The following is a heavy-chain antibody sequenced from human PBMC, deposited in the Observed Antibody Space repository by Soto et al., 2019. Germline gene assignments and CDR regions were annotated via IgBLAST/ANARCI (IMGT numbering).Heavy chain of an antibody. D-gene: IGHD3-3*01. J-gene: IGHJ1*01. V-gene: IGHV3-23*01. CDR1: GFTFNNYA. CDR2: ISASGGST. Sequence: GGSLRLSCAASGFTFNNYAMTWVRQAPGKGLEWVSGISASGGSTNYADSVKGRITISRDNSKNTLYLQMNSLRAEDTAVYYCAKADPDDFWSGYHELLGYWGQGTPVTVYS. CDR3: AKADPDDFWSGYHELLGY.